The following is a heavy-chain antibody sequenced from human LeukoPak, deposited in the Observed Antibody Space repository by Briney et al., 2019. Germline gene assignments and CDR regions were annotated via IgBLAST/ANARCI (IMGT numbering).Heavy chain of an antibody. CDR3: ARDADSYGFDY. V-gene: IGHV4-59*01. J-gene: IGHJ4*02. Sequence: NPSETLSLTCTVSGGSISSYTWSWIRQPPGKGLEWIGYIYYSGSTNYNPSLKSRVTISVDTSKNQFSLKLSSVTAADTAAYYCARDADSYGFDYWGQGTLVTVSS. CDR2: IYYSGST. D-gene: IGHD5-18*01. CDR1: GGSISSYT.